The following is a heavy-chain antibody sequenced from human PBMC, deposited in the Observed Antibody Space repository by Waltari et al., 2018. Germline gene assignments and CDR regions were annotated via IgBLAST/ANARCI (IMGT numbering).Heavy chain of an antibody. CDR2: INHSGST. D-gene: IGHD6-6*01. V-gene: IGHV4-34*01. CDR3: ARKRIAARPQRFDY. Sequence: QVQLQQWGAGLLKPSETLSLTCAVSGGSFSGYYWSWIRQPPGKGLEWIGEINHSGSTNYNPSLKSRVTISVDTSKNQFSLKLSSVTAADTAVYYCARKRIAARPQRFDYWGQGTLVTVSS. CDR1: GGSFSGYY. J-gene: IGHJ4*02.